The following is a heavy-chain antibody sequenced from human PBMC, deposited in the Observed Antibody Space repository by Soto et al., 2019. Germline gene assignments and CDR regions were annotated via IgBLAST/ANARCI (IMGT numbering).Heavy chain of an antibody. CDR3: AKGGYCSGGSCYHYYYYYYGMDV. D-gene: IGHD2-15*01. J-gene: IGHJ6*02. CDR1: GFTFSSYA. CDR2: ISGSGGST. Sequence: GGSLRLSCAASGFTFSSYAMSWVRQAPGKGLEWVSAISGSGGSTYYADSVKGRFTISRDNSKNTLYLQMNSLRAEDTAVYYCAKGGYCSGGSCYHYYYYYYGMDVWGPGPTGTVSS. V-gene: IGHV3-23*01.